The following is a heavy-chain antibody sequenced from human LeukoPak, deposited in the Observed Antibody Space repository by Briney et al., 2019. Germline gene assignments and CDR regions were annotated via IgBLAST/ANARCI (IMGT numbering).Heavy chain of an antibody. CDR2: IYYSGST. CDR1: GGSISSYY. V-gene: IGHV4-59*01. Sequence: SETLSLTCTVSGGSISSYYWSWIRQPPGKGLEWIGYIYYSGSTNYNPSLKSRVTISVDTSKNQFSLKLSSVTAADTAVYYCARGPRHDYSDYYFDYWGQGTLVTVSS. D-gene: IGHD4-11*01. J-gene: IGHJ4*02. CDR3: ARGPRHDYSDYYFDY.